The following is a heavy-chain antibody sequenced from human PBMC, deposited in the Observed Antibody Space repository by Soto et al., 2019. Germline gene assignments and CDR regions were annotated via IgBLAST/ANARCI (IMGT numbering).Heavy chain of an antibody. Sequence: QVQLVQSGAEVKKPGASVKVSCKASGYTFTSYGISWVRQAPGQGLEWMGWISAYNGNTNYARRLQGRVTRTTDTPTSTAYMELRSLRSDDTAVYYCARADIVLVPAAIVGYWGQGTLVTVSS. CDR1: GYTFTSYG. J-gene: IGHJ4*02. CDR2: ISAYNGNT. D-gene: IGHD2-2*01. V-gene: IGHV1-18*01. CDR3: ARADIVLVPAAIVGY.